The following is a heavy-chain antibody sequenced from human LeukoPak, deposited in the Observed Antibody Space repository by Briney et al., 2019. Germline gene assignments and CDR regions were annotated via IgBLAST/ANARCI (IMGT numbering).Heavy chain of an antibody. D-gene: IGHD3-22*01. CDR1: GYTFTGYY. CDR3: ARGWDTSGQIPFFY. Sequence: GASAKVSCKASGYTFTGYYMHWVRQAPGQGLEWMGWINPNSGGTNYAQKFQGRVTITADESTTTAYMELSSLRSEDTAVYYCARGWDTSGQIPFFYWGQGTLVTVP. CDR2: INPNSGGT. J-gene: IGHJ4*02. V-gene: IGHV1-2*02.